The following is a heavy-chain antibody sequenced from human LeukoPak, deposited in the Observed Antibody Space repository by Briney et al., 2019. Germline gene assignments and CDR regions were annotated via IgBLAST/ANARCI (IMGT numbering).Heavy chain of an antibody. CDR3: AKDGGYCSGGSCWRGLDY. V-gene: IGHV3-30*18. CDR2: ISYDGSNK. D-gene: IGHD2-15*01. CDR1: GFTFSSYG. J-gene: IGHJ4*02. Sequence: PGRSLRLSCAASGFTFSSYGMHWVRQAAGKGLEWVAVISYDGSNKYYADSVKGRFTISRDNSKNTLYLQMNSLRAEDTAVYYCAKDGGYCSGGSCWRGLDYWGQGTLVTVSS.